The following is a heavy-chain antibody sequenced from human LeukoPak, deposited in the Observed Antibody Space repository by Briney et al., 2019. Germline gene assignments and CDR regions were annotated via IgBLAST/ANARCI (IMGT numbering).Heavy chain of an antibody. D-gene: IGHD3-22*01. J-gene: IGHJ4*02. V-gene: IGHV4-59*01. CDR3: ARDRVNYYDISGYDI. Sequence: SETLPLTCTVSGGSISSYYWSWTRQPPGKGLEWIGYIYYSGSTNYNPSLKSRVTISVDTSKNQFSLKLSSVTAADTAVYYCARDRVNYYDISGYDIWGRGTLVTVSS. CDR1: GGSISSYY. CDR2: IYYSGST.